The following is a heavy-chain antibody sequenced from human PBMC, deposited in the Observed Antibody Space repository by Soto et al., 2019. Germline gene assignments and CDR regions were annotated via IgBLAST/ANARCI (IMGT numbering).Heavy chain of an antibody. D-gene: IGHD3-9*01. V-gene: IGHV3-23*01. Sequence: PGGSLRLSCAASGFTFSSYAMSWVRQAPGKGLEWVSAISGSGGSTYYADSVKGRSTISRDNSKNTLYLQMNSLRAEDTAVYYCAKAREPLYYDILTGYFDYWGQGTLVTVSS. J-gene: IGHJ4*02. CDR1: GFTFSSYA. CDR2: ISGSGGST. CDR3: AKAREPLYYDILTGYFDY.